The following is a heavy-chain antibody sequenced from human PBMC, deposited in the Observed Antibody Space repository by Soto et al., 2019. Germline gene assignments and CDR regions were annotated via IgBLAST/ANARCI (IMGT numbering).Heavy chain of an antibody. CDR1: GYPVTAYY. J-gene: IGHJ3*02. CDR2: INPATGAA. V-gene: IGHV1-2*02. D-gene: IGHD3-3*01. CDR3: ARGGGVGVAGSAAFDM. Sequence: QLHLVQSGAVVKKPGASVTVSCSASGYPVTAYYMHWVRQAPGRGLEWMGAINPATGAAKYTQTYQGRVTKARDTSTSRIFKEMGGLATADTAVFFCARGGGVGVAGSAAFDMWGQGTLVTVSS.